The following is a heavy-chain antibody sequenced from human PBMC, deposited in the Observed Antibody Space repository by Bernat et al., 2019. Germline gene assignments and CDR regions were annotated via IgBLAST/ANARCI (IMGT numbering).Heavy chain of an antibody. D-gene: IGHD4-17*01. CDR1: GFTFSTYA. J-gene: IGHJ4*02. Sequence: EVQLLESGGGLVQPGGSLRLSCVASGFTFSTYAMSWLRQAPGKGLEWVSAISPSGDNTYYADSVKGRFTISRDNSKSTLYLQMNSLRAEDTAVYYCEGRYDYGEYVGYWGQGTLVTVSS. CDR2: ISPSGDNT. CDR3: EGRYDYGEYVGY. V-gene: IGHV3-23*01.